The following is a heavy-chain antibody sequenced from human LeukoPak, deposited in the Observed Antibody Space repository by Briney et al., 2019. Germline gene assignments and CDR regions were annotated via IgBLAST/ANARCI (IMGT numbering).Heavy chain of an antibody. CDR1: GYTFTGYY. CDR2: INPNSGGT. D-gene: IGHD5-12*01. Sequence: ASVKVSCTASGYTFTGYYMHWVRQAPGQGLEWMGWINPNSGGTNYAQRFQGRVTMTRDTSTSTVYMELSSLRSEDTAVYYCARGGYSGLDYWGQGTLVTVSS. CDR3: ARGGYSGLDY. J-gene: IGHJ4*02. V-gene: IGHV1-2*02.